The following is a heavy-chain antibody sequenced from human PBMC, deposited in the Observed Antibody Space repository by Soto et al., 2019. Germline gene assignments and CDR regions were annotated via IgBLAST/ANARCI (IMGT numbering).Heavy chain of an antibody. CDR3: ARGVAGYFDH. V-gene: IGHV3-21*01. CDR1: GFTFSSYS. Sequence: EVQLVESGGGLVKPGGSLRLSCAASGFTFSSYSMNWVRQAPGKGLEWVSSISSSSIYIYYADSVKGRFTISRDNAKNSLYLQMNSLRAEDTAVYYCARGVAGYFDHWGQGTLVTVSS. J-gene: IGHJ4*02. CDR2: ISSSSIYI. D-gene: IGHD2-15*01.